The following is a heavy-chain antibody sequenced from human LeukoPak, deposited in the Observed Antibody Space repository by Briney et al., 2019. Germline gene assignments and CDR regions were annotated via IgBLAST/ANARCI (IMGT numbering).Heavy chain of an antibody. Sequence: PGGSLRLSCAVSGLTVSGNYMSWVRQAPGKGLEWVSLIYSGGTTYYADSVKGRFTISRDNSKNTLYLQMNSLRAEDTAVYYCARRPGDYSHPYDYWGQGTLVTVSS. V-gene: IGHV3-53*01. CDR2: IYSGGTT. CDR3: ARRPGDYSHPYDY. CDR1: GLTVSGNY. D-gene: IGHD3-22*01. J-gene: IGHJ4*02.